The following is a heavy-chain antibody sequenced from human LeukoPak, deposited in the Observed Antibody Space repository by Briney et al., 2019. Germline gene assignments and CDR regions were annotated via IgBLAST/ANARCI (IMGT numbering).Heavy chain of an antibody. CDR2: RNPNSGNT. Sequence: ASVKVSCKASGYTFTTYDINWVRHATGQGLEWMGWRNPNSGNTGYAQQFQGRITMTWNTSISTAYMELSSLRSEDTAVYYCARWADCSSTSCYDGIDYWGQGTLVTVSS. CDR1: GYTFTTYD. D-gene: IGHD2-2*01. CDR3: ARWADCSSTSCYDGIDY. J-gene: IGHJ4*02. V-gene: IGHV1-8*01.